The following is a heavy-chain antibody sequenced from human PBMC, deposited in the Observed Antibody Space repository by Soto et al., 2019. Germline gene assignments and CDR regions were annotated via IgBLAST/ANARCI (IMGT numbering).Heavy chain of an antibody. J-gene: IGHJ3*02. D-gene: IGHD3-22*01. CDR3: ARPIASLYYDWGHDAFDI. CDR2: IIPIFGTA. V-gene: IGHV1-69*13. CDR1: GGTFSSYA. Sequence: GASVKVSCKASGGTFSSYAISWVRQAPGQGLEWMGGIIPIFGTANYAQKFQGRVTITADESTSTAYMELSSLRSEDTAVYYCARPIASLYYDWGHDAFDIWGQGTMVTVSS.